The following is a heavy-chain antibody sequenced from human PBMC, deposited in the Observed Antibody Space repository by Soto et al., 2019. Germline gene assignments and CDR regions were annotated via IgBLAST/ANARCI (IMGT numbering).Heavy chain of an antibody. V-gene: IGHV5-51*01. D-gene: IGHD3-16*01. CDR2: INPADSDI. CDR1: GYSFTSNW. J-gene: IGHJ4*02. CDR3: ARHQRDDASRKIDC. Sequence: ESLTISWQGSGYSFTSNWIGLVRQMPGKGLEWMGIINPADSDIKYSPSFQGQVTISADKSIGTAYLQWSSLKASDTAMYYCARHQRDDASRKIDCWGQGTLVTVSS.